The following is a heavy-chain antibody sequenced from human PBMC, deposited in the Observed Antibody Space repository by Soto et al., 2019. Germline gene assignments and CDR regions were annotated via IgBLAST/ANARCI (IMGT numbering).Heavy chain of an antibody. Sequence: GGSLRLSCAASGFNFYNYARTWVRQAPGKGLEWVSGISGDGTRTYYGDSVKGRFTISRDNSKNTVFLQMNSLRAEDTALYYCVKDLRPNRGWFGPWGQGTRVTVS. J-gene: IGHJ5*02. CDR1: GFNFYNYA. V-gene: IGHV3-23*01. CDR2: ISGDGTRT. D-gene: IGHD3-3*01. CDR3: VKDLRPNRGWFGP.